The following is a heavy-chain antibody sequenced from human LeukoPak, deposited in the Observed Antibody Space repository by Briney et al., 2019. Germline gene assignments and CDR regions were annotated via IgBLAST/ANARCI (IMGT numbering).Heavy chain of an antibody. CDR2: INPSGSST. V-gene: IGHV1-46*01. CDR1: GYSFTSHS. D-gene: IGHD1-26*01. J-gene: IGHJ4*02. Sequence: ASVKVSCKASGYSFTSHSMHWVRQAPGQGLEWLGLINPSGSSTLYAQKFQGRVTMTRDTSISTAYMELSSLISDDTAVYYCARTFSGNYYEGDYWGQGSLVTVSS. CDR3: ARTFSGNYYEGDY.